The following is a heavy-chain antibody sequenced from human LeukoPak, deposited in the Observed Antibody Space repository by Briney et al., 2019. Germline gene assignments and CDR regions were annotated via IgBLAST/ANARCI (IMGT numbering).Heavy chain of an antibody. CDR3: ARGGEWLPRSPYYFDY. D-gene: IGHD3-3*01. CDR1: GLTFSSYA. V-gene: IGHV3-23*01. J-gene: IGHJ4*02. CDR2: ITGSGDTT. Sequence: GGSLRLSCAASGLTFSSYAMGWVRQAPEKGLEWVSAITGSGDTTYYSDSVKGRFTISRDNSKNTLYLQMNSLRAEDTAVYYCARGGEWLPRSPYYFDYWGQGTLVTVSS.